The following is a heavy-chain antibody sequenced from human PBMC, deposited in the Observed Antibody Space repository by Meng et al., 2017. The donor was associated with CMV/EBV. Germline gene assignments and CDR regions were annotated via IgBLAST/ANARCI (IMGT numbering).Heavy chain of an antibody. D-gene: IGHD3-10*01. CDR3: ASLAGDY. J-gene: IGHJ4*02. CDR2: IYYSGST. V-gene: IGHV4-39*07. Sequence: LRVQDSGPGRVKPSEARSLTCTVSGGSISSSSYYWGWIRQPPGKGLEWIGSIYYSGSTYYNPSLKSRVTISVDKSKNQFSLKLSSVTAADTAVYYCASLAGDYWGQGTLVTVSS. CDR1: GGSISSSSYY.